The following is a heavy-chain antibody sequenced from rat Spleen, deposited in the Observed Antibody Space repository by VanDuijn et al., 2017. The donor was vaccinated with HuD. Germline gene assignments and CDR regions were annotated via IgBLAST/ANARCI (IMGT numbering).Heavy chain of an antibody. Sequence: EVQLVESGGGLVQPGRSLKLSCAASGFTFSDYYMDWVRQAPTKGLEWVAYISTGGTTTYYRDSVKGRFTISRDDAKSFLYLQMDSLRSEDTATYYCVRLLGAPDWYFDFWGPGTMVTVSS. D-gene: IGHD5-1*01. J-gene: IGHJ1*01. V-gene: IGHV5-25*01. CDR2: ISTGGTTT. CDR1: GFTFSDYY. CDR3: VRLLGAPDWYFDF.